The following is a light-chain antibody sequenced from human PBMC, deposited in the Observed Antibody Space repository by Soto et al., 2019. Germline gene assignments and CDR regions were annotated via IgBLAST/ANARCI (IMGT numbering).Light chain of an antibody. CDR2: EVT. Sequence: QSVLTQPPSASGSPGQSVTISCTGTSSDVGGYKFVSWYQQHPGKAPKLLIYEVTQRPSGVPDRFSGSKSGNTASLTVSGLQAEDDVDYYCSSYAGSNMGVFGTGTKLTVL. J-gene: IGLJ1*01. V-gene: IGLV2-8*01. CDR3: SSYAGSNMGV. CDR1: SSDVGGYKF.